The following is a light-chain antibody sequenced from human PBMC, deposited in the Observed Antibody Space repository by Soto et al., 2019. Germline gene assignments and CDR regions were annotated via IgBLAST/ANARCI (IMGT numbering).Light chain of an antibody. CDR3: SSYTSSSPWV. J-gene: IGLJ3*02. Sequence: QSALTQPASVSGSPGQSIAISCTGTSSDVGGYNYVSWYQQHPGKAPKLMIYDVNNRPSGVSDRFSGSKSGNTASLTISGLQAEDEADYYCSSYTSSSPWVFGGGTKVTVL. V-gene: IGLV2-14*03. CDR2: DVN. CDR1: SSDVGGYNY.